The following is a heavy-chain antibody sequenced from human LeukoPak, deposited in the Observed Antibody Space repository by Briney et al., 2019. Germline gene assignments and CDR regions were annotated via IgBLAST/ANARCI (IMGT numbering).Heavy chain of an antibody. Sequence: SETLSLTCAVSGGSISSSNWWSWVRQPPGKGLEWIGEIYHSGSTNYNPSLKSRVTISVDKSKNQFSLKLSSVTAADTAVYYCARVEQLSPLHYMDVWGKGTTVTVSS. V-gene: IGHV4-4*02. D-gene: IGHD6-6*01. CDR3: ARVEQLSPLHYMDV. CDR2: IYHSGST. CDR1: GGSISSSNW. J-gene: IGHJ6*03.